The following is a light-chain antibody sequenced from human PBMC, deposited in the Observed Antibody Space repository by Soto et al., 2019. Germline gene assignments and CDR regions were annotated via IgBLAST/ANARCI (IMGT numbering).Light chain of an antibody. J-gene: IGLJ2*01. Sequence: SYELTQPPSVSVSPGQTASITCSGDKLGDKYACWYQQKPGQSPVLVIYQDSKRPSGIPERFSGSNSGNTATLTISGTQAMDEADYYCQAWDSPMVVFGGGTQLTVL. CDR1: KLGDKY. CDR3: QAWDSPMVV. V-gene: IGLV3-1*01. CDR2: QDS.